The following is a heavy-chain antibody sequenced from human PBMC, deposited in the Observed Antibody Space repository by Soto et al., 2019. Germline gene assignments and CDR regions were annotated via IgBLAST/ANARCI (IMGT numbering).Heavy chain of an antibody. D-gene: IGHD5-12*01. J-gene: IGHJ6*03. Sequence: QVQLVQSGAEVKKPGASVKVSCKASGYTLTSYGISWVRQAPGQGLEWMGWISAYNGNTNYAQKLQGRVTMTTDTSPSTAYMELRSLRSDDTAVYYCARVVVATLQYYYYYRDVCGKGTTVTVSS. CDR3: ARVVVATLQYYYYYRDV. CDR1: GYTLTSYG. CDR2: ISAYNGNT. V-gene: IGHV1-18*01.